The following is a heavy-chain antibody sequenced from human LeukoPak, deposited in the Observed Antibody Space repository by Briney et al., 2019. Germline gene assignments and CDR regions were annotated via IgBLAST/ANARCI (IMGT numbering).Heavy chain of an antibody. V-gene: IGHV4-39*07. CDR3: ARKTYRHFDY. D-gene: IGHD1-26*01. Sequence: PSETLSLTCTVSGGSISSSSYYWGWIRQPPGKGLEWIGSIYYSGSTYCNPSLKSRVTISVDTSKNQFSLKLSSVTAADTAVYYCARKTYRHFDYWGQGTLVTVSS. CDR1: GGSISSSSYY. CDR2: IYYSGST. J-gene: IGHJ4*02.